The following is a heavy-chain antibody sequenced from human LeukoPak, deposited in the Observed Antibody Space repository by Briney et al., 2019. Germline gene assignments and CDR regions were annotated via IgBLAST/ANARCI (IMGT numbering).Heavy chain of an antibody. Sequence: SVKVSCKASGGTFSSYAISWVRQAPGQGLEWMGGIIPIFGTANYAQKFQGRVTITADESTSTAYMELSSLRSEDTAVYYCARVEIGDCSSTSCYDYYFDYWGQGTLVTVSS. J-gene: IGHJ4*02. CDR3: ARVEIGDCSSTSCYDYYFDY. CDR2: IIPIFGTA. V-gene: IGHV1-69*13. D-gene: IGHD2-2*01. CDR1: GGTFSSYA.